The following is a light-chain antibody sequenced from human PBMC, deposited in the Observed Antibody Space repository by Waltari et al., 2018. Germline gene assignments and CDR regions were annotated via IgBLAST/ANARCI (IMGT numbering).Light chain of an antibody. J-gene: IGKJ4*01. CDR2: DAT. CDR3: QQYDNLPLT. Sequence: DIQMTQSPSSLSASVGDRVTITCQASQDISNYLNWYQHKPGKAPKLMIYDATNLETGVPSMFSGRGSGTYFTFTISSLQHEDIATYYCQQYDNLPLTFGGGTKVEIK. V-gene: IGKV1-33*01. CDR1: QDISNY.